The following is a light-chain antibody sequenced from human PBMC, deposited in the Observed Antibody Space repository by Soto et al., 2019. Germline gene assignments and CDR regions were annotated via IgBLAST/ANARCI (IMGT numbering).Light chain of an antibody. Sequence: EILMTQSPATLSVSPGERATLSCGASQSVRSNLAWYQQKPGQAPRLLIYGASNRATGIPDRLSGSGSGTEFTLTISRLEPEDFAVYYCQQYGSSGTFGQGTKVDIK. V-gene: IGKV3-20*01. CDR3: QQYGSSGT. CDR1: QSVRSN. J-gene: IGKJ1*01. CDR2: GAS.